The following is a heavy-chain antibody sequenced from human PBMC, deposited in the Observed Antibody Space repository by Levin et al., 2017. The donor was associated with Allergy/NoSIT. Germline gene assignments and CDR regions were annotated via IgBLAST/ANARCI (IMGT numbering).Heavy chain of an antibody. CDR2: IYYSGRT. CDR1: GGSISSSSYY. D-gene: IGHD1-7*01. V-gene: IGHV4-39*07. CDR3: ARGADWNYGLPPNFDY. Sequence: KPSETQSLTCTVSGGSISSSSYYWGWIRQPPGKGLEWIGSIYYSGRTYYNPSLKSRVTISVDTSKNQFSLRLSSVTAADTAVYYCARGADWNYGLPPNFDYWGQGTLVTVSS. J-gene: IGHJ4*02.